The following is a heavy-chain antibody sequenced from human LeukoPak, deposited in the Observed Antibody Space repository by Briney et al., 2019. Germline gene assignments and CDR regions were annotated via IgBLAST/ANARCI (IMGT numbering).Heavy chain of an antibody. CDR1: GYTFTSYY. Sequence: AAVKVSCKASGYTFTSYYMHWVRQAPGQGLEWMGIINPSGGSTSYAQKFQGRVTMTRDTSTSTVYMELSSLRSEDTAVYYCARVEWRGYFDYWGRGTLVTVSS. V-gene: IGHV1-46*01. D-gene: IGHD3-3*01. J-gene: IGHJ4*02. CDR2: INPSGGST. CDR3: ARVEWRGYFDY.